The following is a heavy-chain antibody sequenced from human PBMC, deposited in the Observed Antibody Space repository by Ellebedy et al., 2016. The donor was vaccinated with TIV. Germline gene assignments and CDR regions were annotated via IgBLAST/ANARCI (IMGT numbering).Heavy chain of an antibody. J-gene: IGHJ3*01. Sequence: PAGSLRLSCAASGFTFSDYYMSWIRQAPGKGLEWVSYISSSGSTIYYADSVKGRFTISRDNAKNSLYLQMNSLRADDTAVYYCARDNYYDPLDVWGQGTMVTVSS. D-gene: IGHD3-22*01. V-gene: IGHV3-11*04. CDR1: GFTFSDYY. CDR2: ISSSGSTI. CDR3: ARDNYYDPLDV.